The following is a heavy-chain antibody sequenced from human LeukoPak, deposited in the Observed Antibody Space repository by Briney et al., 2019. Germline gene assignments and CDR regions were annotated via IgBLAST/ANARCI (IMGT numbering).Heavy chain of an antibody. Sequence: SETLSLTCTVSGGSISSYYWSWTRQPPGKGLEWIGYIYYSGSTNYNPSLKSRVTISVDTSKNQFSLKLSSVTAADTAVYYCARCVYDSSGYYPGIWFDPWGQGTLVTVSS. J-gene: IGHJ5*02. CDR2: IYYSGST. D-gene: IGHD3-22*01. CDR3: ARCVYDSSGYYPGIWFDP. CDR1: GGSISSYY. V-gene: IGHV4-59*01.